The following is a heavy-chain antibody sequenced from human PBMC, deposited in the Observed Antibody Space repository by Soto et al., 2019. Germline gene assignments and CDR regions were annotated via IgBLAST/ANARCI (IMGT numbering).Heavy chain of an antibody. CDR1: GAHFTAHY. Sequence: SETLSLTCTVSGAHFTAHYWSYIRQAPGKGLEWIGYIYSTGAAKYAASLQSRVSLSVDVSERQVFLTLRSVTPADSGSYFCAKWGDGMDVWGQGTTVTVSS. J-gene: IGHJ6*02. V-gene: IGHV4-59*11. CDR2: IYSTGAA. D-gene: IGHD3-16*01. CDR3: AKWGDGMDV.